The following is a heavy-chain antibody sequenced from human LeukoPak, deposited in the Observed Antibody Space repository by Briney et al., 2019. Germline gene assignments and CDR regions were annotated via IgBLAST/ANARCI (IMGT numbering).Heavy chain of an antibody. Sequence: SVTVSCTASGGTFSSYAISWVRQAPGQGLEWMGGIIPIFGTANYAQKFQGRVTITADESTSTAYMELSSLRSEDTAVYYCARAPGALFYGSGSYYFDYWGQGTLVTVSS. CDR1: GGTFSSYA. V-gene: IGHV1-69*13. CDR2: IIPIFGTA. J-gene: IGHJ4*02. CDR3: ARAPGALFYGSGSYYFDY. D-gene: IGHD3-10*01.